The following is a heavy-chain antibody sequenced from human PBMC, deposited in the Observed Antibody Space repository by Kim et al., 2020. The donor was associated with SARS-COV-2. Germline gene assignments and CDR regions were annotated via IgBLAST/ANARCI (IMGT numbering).Heavy chain of an antibody. Sequence: SETLSLTCTVSGGSISSSSYYWGWIRQPPGKGLEWIGSIYYSGSTYYNPSLKSRVTISVDTSKNQFSLKLSSVTAADTAVYYCARHGGGGILTGYYRWGQGTLVTVSS. V-gene: IGHV4-39*01. CDR3: ARHGGGGILTGYYR. CDR2: IYYSGST. CDR1: GGSISSSSYY. D-gene: IGHD3-9*01. J-gene: IGHJ4*02.